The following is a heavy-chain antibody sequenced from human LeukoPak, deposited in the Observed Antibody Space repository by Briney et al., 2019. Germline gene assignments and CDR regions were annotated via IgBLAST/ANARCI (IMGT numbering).Heavy chain of an antibody. D-gene: IGHD1-7*01. CDR2: ISYDGSNK. CDR3: ASQNYLNDAFDI. CDR1: EFTFSSYG. Sequence: GGSLRLSCAASEFTFSSYGMHWVRQAPGKGLEWVAVISYDGSNKYYADSVKGRFTISRDNSKNALYLQMNSLRAEDTAVYYCASQNYLNDAFDIWGQGTMVTVSS. V-gene: IGHV3-30*03. J-gene: IGHJ3*02.